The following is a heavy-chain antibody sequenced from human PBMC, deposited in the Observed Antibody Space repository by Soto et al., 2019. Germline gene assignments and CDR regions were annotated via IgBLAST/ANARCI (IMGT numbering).Heavy chain of an antibody. CDR2: ISAYNGNT. D-gene: IGHD6-19*01. Sequence: QVQLVQSGAEVKKPGASVKVSCKASGYTFTSYGISWVRQAPGQGLAWMGWISAYNGNTNYAQKLQGRVTMTTDTTTSTAYMELRSLRSDDTAVYYCARGSEEQWLGYYYYYGLDVWGQGTTVTVSS. J-gene: IGHJ6*02. CDR3: ARGSEEQWLGYYYYYGLDV. V-gene: IGHV1-18*01. CDR1: GYTFTSYG.